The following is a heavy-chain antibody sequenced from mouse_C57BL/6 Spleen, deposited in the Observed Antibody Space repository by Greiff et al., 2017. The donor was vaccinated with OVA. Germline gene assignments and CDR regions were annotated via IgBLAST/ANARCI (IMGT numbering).Heavy chain of an antibody. CDR3: AIPPIYYDYDGFAY. CDR2: IHPSDSDT. D-gene: IGHD2-4*01. Sequence: QVQLQQPGAELVKPGASVKVSCKASGYTFTSYWMHWVKQRPGQGLEWIGRIHPSDSDTNYNQKFKGKATLPVDKSSSTAYMQRSSLTSEDTAVYYCAIPPIYYDYDGFAYWGQGTLVTVSA. J-gene: IGHJ3*01. CDR1: GYTFTSYW. V-gene: IGHV1-74*01.